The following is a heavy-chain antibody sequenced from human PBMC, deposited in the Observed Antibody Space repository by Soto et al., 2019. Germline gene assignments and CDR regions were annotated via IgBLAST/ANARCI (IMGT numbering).Heavy chain of an antibody. CDR1: GFTFSNAW. CDR2: IKSKTDGGTT. V-gene: IGHV3-15*07. J-gene: IGHJ4*02. Sequence: GGSLRLSCAASGFTFSNAWMNWVRQAPGKGLEWVGRIKSKTDGGTTDNAAPVKGRFTISRDDSKNTLYLQMNSLKTEDTAVYYCTTDTMIVVARFDYWGQGTLVTVSS. D-gene: IGHD3-22*01. CDR3: TTDTMIVVARFDY.